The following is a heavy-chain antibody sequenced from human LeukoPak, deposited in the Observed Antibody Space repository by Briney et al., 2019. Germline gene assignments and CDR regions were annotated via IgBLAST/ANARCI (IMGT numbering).Heavy chain of an antibody. CDR2: IKQDGSEK. Sequence: GGSLRLSCAASGISLSSYLMTWVRQATGQGLEWVANIKQDGSEKFYVDSVWGRFTISRDNAKNSVYLQMNSLRVEDTAVYYCAVLRGNNYWGQGTLVTVSS. V-gene: IGHV3-7*01. J-gene: IGHJ4*02. D-gene: IGHD3-10*01. CDR3: AVLRGNNY. CDR1: GISLSSYL.